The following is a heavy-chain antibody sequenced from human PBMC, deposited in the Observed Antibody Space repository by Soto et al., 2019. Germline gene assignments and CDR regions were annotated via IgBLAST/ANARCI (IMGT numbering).Heavy chain of an antibody. J-gene: IGHJ6*03. CDR2: ISSSSSYI. CDR1: GFTFSSYS. V-gene: IGHV3-21*01. CDR3: ARDLPPTTPYYYYMDV. Sequence: GGSLRLSCAASGFTFSSYSMNWVRQAPGKGLEWVSSISSSSSYIYYADSVKGRFTISRDNAKNSLYLQMNSLRAEDTAVYYCARDLPPTTPYYYYMDVWGKGTTVTVSS. D-gene: IGHD5-12*01.